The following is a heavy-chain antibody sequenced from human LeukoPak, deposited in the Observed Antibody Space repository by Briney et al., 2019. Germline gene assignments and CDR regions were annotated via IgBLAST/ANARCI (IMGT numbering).Heavy chain of an antibody. CDR3: ARQITMVRGVICWFDP. CDR1: GGSITSPSNY. V-gene: IGHV4-39*01. CDR2: IYFDGNT. J-gene: IGHJ5*02. D-gene: IGHD3-10*01. Sequence: PSETLSLTCTVSGGSITSPSNYWGWIRQPPGKGLEWIGSIYFDGNTYYNPSLKSRVTVSVDTSKTQFSLKLTSVTAADTGVYYCARQITMVRGVICWFDPWGQGTLVTVSS.